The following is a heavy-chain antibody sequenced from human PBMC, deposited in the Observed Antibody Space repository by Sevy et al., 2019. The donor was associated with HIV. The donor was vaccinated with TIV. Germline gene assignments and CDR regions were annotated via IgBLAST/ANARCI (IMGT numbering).Heavy chain of an antibody. CDR2: IKQDGSEK. D-gene: IGHD3-3*01. CDR1: GFTFSSYW. J-gene: IGHJ4*02. V-gene: IGHV3-7*01. CDR3: ARVRSYTIFGVVTTDY. Sequence: GGSLRLSCAASGFTFSSYWMSWVRQAPGKGLEWVANIKQDGSEKYYVASVKGRFTISRDNAKNSLYLQMNSLRAEDTAVYYCARVRSYTIFGVVTTDYWGQGTLVTVSS.